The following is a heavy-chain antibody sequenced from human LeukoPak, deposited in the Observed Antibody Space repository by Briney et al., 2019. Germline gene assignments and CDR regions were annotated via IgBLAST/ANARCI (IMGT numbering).Heavy chain of an antibody. J-gene: IGHJ3*02. CDR1: GGTFSSYA. V-gene: IGHV1-69*13. CDR3: ARPGDYYDSSGYSDAFDI. Sequence: ASVKVSCKASGGTFSSYAISWVRQAPGQGPEWMGGIIPIFGTANYAQKFQGRVTITADESTSTAYMELSSLRSEDTAVYYCARPGDYYDSSGYSDAFDIWGQGTMVTVSS. D-gene: IGHD3-22*01. CDR2: IIPIFGTA.